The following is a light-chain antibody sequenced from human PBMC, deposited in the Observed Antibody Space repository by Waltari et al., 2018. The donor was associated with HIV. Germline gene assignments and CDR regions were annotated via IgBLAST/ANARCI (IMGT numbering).Light chain of an antibody. CDR1: SSNIVAGYQ. V-gene: IGLV1-40*01. CDR3: QSYDSSLSGYV. J-gene: IGLJ1*01. Sequence: QSVLTQPPSVSGAPGQRVTISCTGSSSNIVAGYQVHWYQQLPGTAPKLLIYGNSNRPSGVPDRFSGSKSGTSASLAITGLQAEDEADYHCQSYDSSLSGYVFGTGTKVTVL. CDR2: GNS.